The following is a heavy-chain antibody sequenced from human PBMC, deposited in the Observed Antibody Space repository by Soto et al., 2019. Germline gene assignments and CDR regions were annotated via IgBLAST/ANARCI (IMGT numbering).Heavy chain of an antibody. CDR2: IDPDDSYT. CDR1: GYNFPVYS. D-gene: IGHD2-21*02. CDR3: ARHDPYCGGDCSSFDL. V-gene: IGHV5-10-1*01. J-gene: IGHJ4*02. Sequence: GESLKISCQASGYNFPVYSISWVRQMPGKGLEWMGRIDPDDSYTKYSPSFEGHVTISADNSITNAYLQWRSLEASDSAMYYCARHDPYCGGDCSSFDLWGQGTLVTVSS.